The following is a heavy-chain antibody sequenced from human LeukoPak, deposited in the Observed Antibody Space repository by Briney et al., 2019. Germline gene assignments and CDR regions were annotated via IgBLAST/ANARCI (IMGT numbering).Heavy chain of an antibody. CDR3: AREFYYYDSSGYYQL. Sequence: VASVKVSCKASGYTFTSYAMNWVRQAPGQGLEWMGWINTNTGNPTYAQGFTGRFVFSLDTSVSTAYLQISSLKAEDTAVYCCAREFYYYDSSGYYQLWGQGTLVTVSS. CDR1: GYTFTSYA. V-gene: IGHV7-4-1*02. J-gene: IGHJ4*02. CDR2: INTNTGNP. D-gene: IGHD3-22*01.